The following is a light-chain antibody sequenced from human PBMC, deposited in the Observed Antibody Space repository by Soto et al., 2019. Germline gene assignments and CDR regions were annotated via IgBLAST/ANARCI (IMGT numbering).Light chain of an antibody. Sequence: DIQLTQSPSFLSASVGDRVTVSCRASQDISTSLAWFQQKAGKVPQLLVYPASTLQDGVPSRFSGSGSGTYFTLTINNLQAEDFATYYCQQYSDWRPQFGQGTKVEIK. J-gene: IGKJ1*01. CDR2: PAS. CDR1: QDISTS. CDR3: QQYSDWRPQ. V-gene: IGKV1-9*01.